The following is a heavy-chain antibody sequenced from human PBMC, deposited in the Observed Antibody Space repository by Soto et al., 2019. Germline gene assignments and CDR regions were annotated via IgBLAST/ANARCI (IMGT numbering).Heavy chain of an antibody. CDR2: IFYSGDT. CDR1: GGSISSGDYY. CDR3: ARELSGYKYGPGEAY. Sequence: SETLSLTCTVSGGSISSGDYYWNWIRQPPGKGLEWIGYIFYSGDTYYNPSLKSRVIISMDTSQNQFSLKLNSVTAADTAVYYCARELSGYKYGPGEAYWGQGTLVTVS. D-gene: IGHD5-18*01. V-gene: IGHV4-30-4*01. J-gene: IGHJ4*02.